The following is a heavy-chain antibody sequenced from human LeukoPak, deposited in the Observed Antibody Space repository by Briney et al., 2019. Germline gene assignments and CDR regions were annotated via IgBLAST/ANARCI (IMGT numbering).Heavy chain of an antibody. V-gene: IGHV3-23*01. CDR3: AKAYGDTAMVYNWFDP. J-gene: IGHJ5*02. CDR1: GFTFSSYA. Sequence: GGSLRLSCAASGFTFSSYAMSWVRQAPGKGLEWVSAISGSGGSTYYADSVKGRFTISRDNAKNSLYLQMNSLRAEDTALYYCAKAYGDTAMVYNWFDPWGQGTLVTVSS. CDR2: ISGSGGST. D-gene: IGHD5-18*01.